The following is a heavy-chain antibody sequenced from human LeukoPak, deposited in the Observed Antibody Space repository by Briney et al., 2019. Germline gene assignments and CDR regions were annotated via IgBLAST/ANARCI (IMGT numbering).Heavy chain of an antibody. CDR2: IYYSGST. D-gene: IGHD5-18*01. V-gene: IGHV4-30-4*01. CDR1: GGSISSGDYY. J-gene: IGHJ6*02. CDR3: AREGYSYGPYYYYGMDV. Sequence: SETLSLTCTVSGGSISSGDYYWSWIRQPPGKGLEWIGYIYYSGSTYYNPSLKSRVTISVDTSKSQFSLKLSSVTAADTAVYYCAREGYSYGPYYYYGMDVWGQGTTVTVSS.